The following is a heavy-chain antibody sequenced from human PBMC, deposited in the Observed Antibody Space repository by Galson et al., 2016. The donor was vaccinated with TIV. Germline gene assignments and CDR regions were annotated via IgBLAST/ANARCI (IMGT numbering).Heavy chain of an antibody. V-gene: IGHV1-8*02. D-gene: IGHD1-26*01. J-gene: IGHJ3*01. CDR1: GYTFTSYD. Sequence: SVKVSCKASGYTFTSYDINWVRQATGQGLEWMGWMNPNSGNTGYAQKFRGRVTMTRNTSVRTAYMELSSLRSEDTAVYYCAKPGKSGDYSWDGFDVWGQGTMVTVSS. CDR2: MNPNSGNT. CDR3: AKPGKSGDYSWDGFDV.